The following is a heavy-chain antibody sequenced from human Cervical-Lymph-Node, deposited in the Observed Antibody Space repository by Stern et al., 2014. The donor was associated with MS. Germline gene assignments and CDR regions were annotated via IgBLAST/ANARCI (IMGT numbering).Heavy chain of an antibody. V-gene: IGHV3-21*01. CDR1: GFTFSDYS. CDR2: ISSSNRYI. D-gene: IGHD6-13*01. Sequence: EVTLVESGGGLVKPGGSLRLSCAASGFTFSDYSMNWVRQAPGKGLEWVSSISSSNRYIYYADSVKGRFTISRDDAKNSLYLQMNSLRAEDTAVYYCAREQILIAAAANYFDYWGQGALVTVSS. CDR3: AREQILIAAAANYFDY. J-gene: IGHJ4*02.